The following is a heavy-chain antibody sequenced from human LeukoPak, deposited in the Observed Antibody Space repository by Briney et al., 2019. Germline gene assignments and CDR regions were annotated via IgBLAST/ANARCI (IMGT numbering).Heavy chain of an antibody. CDR1: GGSFSGYY. V-gene: IGHV4-34*01. Sequence: SVTLSLTCAVYGGSFSGYYWSWIRQPPGKGLEWIGEINHSGSTNYNPSLKSRVTISVDTSKNQFSLKLSSVTAADTAVYYCARRCSSTSCYWFDPWGQGTLVTVSS. CDR2: INHSGST. J-gene: IGHJ5*02. D-gene: IGHD2-2*01. CDR3: ARRCSSTSCYWFDP.